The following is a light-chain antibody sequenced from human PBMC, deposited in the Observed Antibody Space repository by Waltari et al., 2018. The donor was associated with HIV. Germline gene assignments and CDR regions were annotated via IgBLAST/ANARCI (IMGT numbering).Light chain of an antibody. CDR3: QQYNSYPRDA. CDR2: KAS. J-gene: IGKJ2*01. Sequence: DIQMTQSPSPLSSSVGDRVTITCRASQSISSWLAWYQQKPGKAPKLLIYKASSLESGVPSRFSGSGSGTEFTLTISSLQPDDFATYYCQQYNSYPRDAFGQGTKLEIK. CDR1: QSISSW. V-gene: IGKV1-5*03.